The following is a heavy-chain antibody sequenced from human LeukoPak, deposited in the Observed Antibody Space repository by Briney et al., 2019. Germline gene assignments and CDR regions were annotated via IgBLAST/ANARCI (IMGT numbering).Heavy chain of an antibody. D-gene: IGHD2-2*01. V-gene: IGHV1-3*01. CDR2: ISVGDGNT. J-gene: IGHJ4*02. Sequence: ASVKVSCKASGYTFTTYAIHWVRQAPGQGLQWMGWISVGDGNTKYSQKFQGRVTLTRDTSASTAYMELTSLISEDTAVYYCARDYSGVVPAAHPDFWGQGTPVTVSS. CDR3: ARDYSGVVPAAHPDF. CDR1: GYTFTTYA.